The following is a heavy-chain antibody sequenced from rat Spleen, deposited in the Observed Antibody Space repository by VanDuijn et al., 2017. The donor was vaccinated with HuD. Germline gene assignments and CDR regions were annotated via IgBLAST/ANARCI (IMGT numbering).Heavy chain of an antibody. D-gene: IGHD1-9*01. CDR3: ATEAVSTWVYLPVFDY. CDR2: ISPSGGST. V-gene: IGHV5-19*01. Sequence: EVQLVESGGGLVQPGRSLKLSCAASGFTFSNYGMHWIRQAPTKGLEWVASISPSGGSTYYRDSVKGRFTISRDNAKSTLYLQMDSLRSEDTATYYCATEAVSTWVYLPVFDYWGQGVMVTVSS. J-gene: IGHJ2*01. CDR1: GFTFSNYG.